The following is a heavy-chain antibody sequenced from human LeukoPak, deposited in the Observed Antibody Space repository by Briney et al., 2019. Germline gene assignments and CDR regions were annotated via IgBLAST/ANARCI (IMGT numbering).Heavy chain of an antibody. V-gene: IGHV1-69*13. J-gene: IGHJ4*02. CDR2: IIPIFGTA. Sequence: SVKVSCTASGGTFSSYAISWVRQAPGQGLEWMGGIIPIFGTANYAQKFQGRVTITADESTSTAYMELSSLRSEDTAVYYCARGRGYSYESGYWGQGTLVTVSS. CDR3: ARGRGYSYESGY. D-gene: IGHD5-18*01. CDR1: GGTFSSYA.